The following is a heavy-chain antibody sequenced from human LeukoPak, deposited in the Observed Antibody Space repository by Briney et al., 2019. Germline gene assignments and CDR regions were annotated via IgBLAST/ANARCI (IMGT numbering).Heavy chain of an antibody. CDR1: GYTFTSYG. CDR2: ISAYNGNT. D-gene: IGHD2-2*01. CDR3: ARVAGYCSSTSCYGFFFDY. J-gene: IGHJ4*02. Sequence: ASVKVSCKASGYTFTSYGISWVRQAPGQGLEWMGWISAYNGNTNYAQKLQGRVTMTTDTSTSTAYMELRSLRSDDTAVYYWARVAGYCSSTSCYGFFFDYWGQGTLVTVSS. V-gene: IGHV1-18*01.